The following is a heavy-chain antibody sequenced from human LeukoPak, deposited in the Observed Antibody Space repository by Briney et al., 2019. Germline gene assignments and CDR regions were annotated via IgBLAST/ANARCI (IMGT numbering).Heavy chain of an antibody. CDR2: ISTSGSII. J-gene: IGHJ4*02. CDR3: ARGRIYFDY. Sequence: GGSLRLSCAASGFTFSSYEIHWVRQAPGKGLEWVSYISTSGSIINYADSVKGRVTISRDNAKNSLYLQMNSLTAEDTALYYCARGRIYFDYWGQGTLVTVSS. V-gene: IGHV3-48*03. CDR1: GFTFSSYE.